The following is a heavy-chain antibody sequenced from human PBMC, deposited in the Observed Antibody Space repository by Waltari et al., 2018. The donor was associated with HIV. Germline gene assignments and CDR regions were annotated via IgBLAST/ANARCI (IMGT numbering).Heavy chain of an antibody. D-gene: IGHD3-10*01. Sequence: EVYLLESGGALVQPGRSLRLPCTTSGFRFAVFALGWFRQGPGKGLEYIGFIRSRAYGGTPEYAASVKGRFTISRDDSKSIAYLQMKSLKTGDTGVYYCARVLSMVRGVYFDFWGQGTLVTVFS. CDR3: ARVLSMVRGVYFDF. J-gene: IGHJ4*02. CDR2: IRSRAYGGTP. V-gene: IGHV3-49*03. CDR1: GFRFAVFA.